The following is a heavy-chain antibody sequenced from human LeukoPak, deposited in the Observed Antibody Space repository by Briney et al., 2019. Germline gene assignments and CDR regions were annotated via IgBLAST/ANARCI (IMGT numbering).Heavy chain of an antibody. CDR1: GFTFSNYG. J-gene: IGHJ3*02. V-gene: IGHV3-30*19. Sequence: AGGSLRLSCATSGFTFSNYGMHWVRQAPGKGLEWVAVISYDGSNKYYADSVKGRFTISRDNSKNTLYLQMNSLRAEDTAVYYCARGSLRAFDIWGQGTMVTVSS. CDR3: ARGSLRAFDI. CDR2: ISYDGSNK.